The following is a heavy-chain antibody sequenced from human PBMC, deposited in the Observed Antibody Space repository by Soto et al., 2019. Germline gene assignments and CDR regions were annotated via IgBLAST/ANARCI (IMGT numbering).Heavy chain of an antibody. V-gene: IGHV4-34*01. J-gene: IGHJ5*02. Sequence: SETLSLTCAVYGGSFSGYYWSWIRQPPGKGLEWIGEINHSGSTNYNPSLKSRVTISVDTSKNQFSLKLSSVTAADTAVYYCARGTNLGYCSGGSCSSYQFDPWGQGTLVT. D-gene: IGHD2-15*01. CDR3: ARGTNLGYCSGGSCSSYQFDP. CDR1: GGSFSGYY. CDR2: INHSGST.